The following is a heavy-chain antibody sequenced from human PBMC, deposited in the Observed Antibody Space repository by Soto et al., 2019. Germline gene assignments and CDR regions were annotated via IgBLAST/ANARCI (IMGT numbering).Heavy chain of an antibody. CDR3: ARGDSSSWYYYYGMDV. CDR2: ISAYSGNT. CDR1: GYTFTSYG. V-gene: IGHV1-18*04. D-gene: IGHD6-13*01. Sequence: RASVKVSCKASGYTFTSYGISWVRQAPGQGLEWMGWISAYSGNTNYAQKLQGRVTMTTDTSTSTAYMELRSLRSDDTAVYYCARGDSSSWYYYYGMDVWGQGTTVTVSS. J-gene: IGHJ6*02.